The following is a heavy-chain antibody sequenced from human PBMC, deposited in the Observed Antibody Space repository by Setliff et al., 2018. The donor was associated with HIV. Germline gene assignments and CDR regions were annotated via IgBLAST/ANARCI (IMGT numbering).Heavy chain of an antibody. J-gene: IGHJ3*02. CDR1: GGSISRSSYY. CDR3: ARAPLKYYDILTGFHDAFDI. V-gene: IGHV4-39*07. CDR2: IYYSGST. D-gene: IGHD3-9*01. Sequence: SETLSLTCTVSGGSISRSSYYWGWIRQSPGKGLGWIGSIYYSGSTYYNPSLASRITISIDTSKNEFSLKMTSVTAADTAVYYCARAPLKYYDILTGFHDAFDIWGQGTMVTVSS.